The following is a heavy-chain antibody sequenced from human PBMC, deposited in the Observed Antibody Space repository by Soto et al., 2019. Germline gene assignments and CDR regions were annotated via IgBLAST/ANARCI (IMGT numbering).Heavy chain of an antibody. V-gene: IGHV1-2*04. CDR1: GYTFTGYY. Sequence: GASVKVSCKASGYTFTGYYMHWVRQAPGQGLEWMGWINPNSGGTNYAQKFQGWVTMTRDTSISTAYMELSRLRSDDTAVYYCARGLGTVTITDGAENYYYYGMDGWGQGTTVTVSS. CDR3: ARGLGTVTITDGAENYYYYGMDG. CDR2: INPNSGGT. D-gene: IGHD4-17*01. J-gene: IGHJ6*02.